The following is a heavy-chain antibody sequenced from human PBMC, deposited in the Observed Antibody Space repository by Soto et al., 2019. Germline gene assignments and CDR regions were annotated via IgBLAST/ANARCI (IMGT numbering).Heavy chain of an antibody. CDR1: GFTFSTYA. CDR2: VSSGGGT. CDR3: AKSRGAGGHFDY. D-gene: IGHD2-15*01. Sequence: EVELLESGGGLVQPEGSLRLSCAASGFTFSTYAMGWVRQAPGKGLEWVSVVSSGGGTHYADSVKGRFTVSRDNSKNTLSLQMNSLRADDTAVYYCAKSRGAGGHFDYWGQGALVTVSS. J-gene: IGHJ4*02. V-gene: IGHV3-23*01.